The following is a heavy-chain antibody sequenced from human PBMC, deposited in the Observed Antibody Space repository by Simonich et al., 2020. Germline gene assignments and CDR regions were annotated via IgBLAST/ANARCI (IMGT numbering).Heavy chain of an antibody. V-gene: IGHV1-8*03. Sequence: QVQLVQSGAEVKKPGASVKVSCKASGYTFTSYDINWVRQATGQGLERNVWMKPNSGNTGYAQKFQGGVTITKNTSIRTAYMELSSLRSEDTAVYYCARSRYCTNGVCYNWFDPWGQGTLVTVSS. CDR1: GYTFTSYD. CDR2: MKPNSGNT. CDR3: ARSRYCTNGVCYNWFDP. D-gene: IGHD2-8*01. J-gene: IGHJ5*02.